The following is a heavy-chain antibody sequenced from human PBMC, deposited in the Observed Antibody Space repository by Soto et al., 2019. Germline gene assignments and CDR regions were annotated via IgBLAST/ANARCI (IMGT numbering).Heavy chain of an antibody. V-gene: IGHV4-4*01. CDR1: GVSISSGNW. CDR3: ARLVYDTRLNFMYFDF. J-gene: IGHJ4*02. Sequence: PSETLSLTCAVSGVSISSGNWWSWVRQSPQRGLEYIGEIFHDGTANYYPSFERRVAISVDTSKNQFSLNLTSVTAADTAIYCCARLVYDTRLNFMYFDFWGQGTLVTVSS. D-gene: IGHD3-22*01. CDR2: IFHDGTA.